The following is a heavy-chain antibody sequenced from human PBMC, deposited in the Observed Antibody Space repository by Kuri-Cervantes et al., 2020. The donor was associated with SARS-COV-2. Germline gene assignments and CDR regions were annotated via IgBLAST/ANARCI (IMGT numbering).Heavy chain of an antibody. Sequence: GESLKISCAASGFTFSSYDMHWVRQATGKGLEWVSAISGSGGSTYYADSVKGRFTISRDNSKNTLYLQMNSLRAEDTAVYYCSKTVVVVAAKAGGFDPWGQGTLVTVSS. CDR1: GFTFSSYD. CDR2: ISGSGGST. CDR3: SKTVVVVAAKAGGFDP. V-gene: IGHV3-23*01. D-gene: IGHD2-15*01. J-gene: IGHJ5*02.